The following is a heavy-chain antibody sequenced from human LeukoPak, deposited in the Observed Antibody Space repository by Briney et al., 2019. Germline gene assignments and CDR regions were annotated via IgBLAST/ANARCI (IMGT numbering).Heavy chain of an antibody. CDR2: IVVGTGKT. D-gene: IGHD3-10*01. J-gene: IGHJ6*02. Sequence: GASVKVSCKASGFTNSNSSVQWVRQARGQRPEWIGWIVVGTGKTNYAQRLQERVTITRDMSTGTVDMELSSLRSEDTAVYYGAATSIRMVQRIIYYGKDVWGQGTTVTVSS. CDR1: GFTNSNSS. V-gene: IGHV1-58*01. CDR3: AATSIRMVQRIIYYGKDV.